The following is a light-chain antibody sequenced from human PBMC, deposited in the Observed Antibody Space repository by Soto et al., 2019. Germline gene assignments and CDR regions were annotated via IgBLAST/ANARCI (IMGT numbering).Light chain of an antibody. CDR2: TAS. V-gene: IGKV1-5*03. Sequence: DIQMTQSPSTLSASVGDTVTITCRASKTINRWLAWYQQRPGKAPNLLIHTASSLHGGVPSRFSGSASGTEFTLTIRILQPDDFAAYFCLQYNVYPLTFGGGTKVEI. J-gene: IGKJ4*01. CDR3: LQYNVYPLT. CDR1: KTINRW.